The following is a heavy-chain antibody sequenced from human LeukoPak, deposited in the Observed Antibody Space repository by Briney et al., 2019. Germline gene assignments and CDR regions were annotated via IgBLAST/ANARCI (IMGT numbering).Heavy chain of an antibody. Sequence: SVKVSCKASGFTFTSSAVQWVRQARGQRLEWIGWIVVGSGNTNYAQKFQERVTITADESTSTAYMELSSLRSEDTAVYYCVTTPGYSSGWYAFDIWGQGTMVTVSS. CDR3: VTTPGYSSGWYAFDI. J-gene: IGHJ3*02. V-gene: IGHV1-58*01. D-gene: IGHD6-19*01. CDR1: GFTFTSSA. CDR2: IVVGSGNT.